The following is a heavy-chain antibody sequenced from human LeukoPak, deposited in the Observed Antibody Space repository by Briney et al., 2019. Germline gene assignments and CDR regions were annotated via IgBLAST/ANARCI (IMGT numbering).Heavy chain of an antibody. CDR2: IRSKANSYAT. V-gene: IGHV3-73*01. J-gene: IGHJ4*02. CDR3: TLSVMDIVATTFYY. D-gene: IGHD5-12*01. CDR1: GFTFSGSA. Sequence: GGSLRLSCAASGFTFSGSAMHWVRQASGKGLEWVGRIRSKANSYATAYAASVKGRFTISRDDSKNTAYPQMNSLKTEDTALYYCTLSVMDIVATTFYYWGQGTLVTVSS.